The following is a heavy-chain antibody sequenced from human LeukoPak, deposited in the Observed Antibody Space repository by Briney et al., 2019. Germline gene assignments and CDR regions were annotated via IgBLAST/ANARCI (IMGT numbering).Heavy chain of an antibody. D-gene: IGHD4-23*01. J-gene: IGHJ4*02. CDR1: GYIFTNYA. CDR2: TNGATGNT. V-gene: IGHV1-3*02. CDR3: ARAPGGNARTWLDY. Sequence: ASVKVSCKASGYIFTNYALHWGRQAPGQRLEWMGWTNGATGNTRFSQDFQGRLTITMDTSARTGYIELSSLRSEDTAVYYCARAPGGNARTWLDYWGRGTLVTVSS.